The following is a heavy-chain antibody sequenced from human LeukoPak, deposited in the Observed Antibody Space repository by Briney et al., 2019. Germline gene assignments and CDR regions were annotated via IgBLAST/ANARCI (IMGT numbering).Heavy chain of an antibody. Sequence: ALVKVSCKASGYTFTGYYMHWVRQAPGQGLEWMGWINPNSGGTNYAQKFQGRVTMTRDTSISTGYMELSRLRSDDTAVYYCASGEVVPAANFDYWGQGTLVTVSS. CDR2: INPNSGGT. CDR1: GYTFTGYY. CDR3: ASGEVVPAANFDY. V-gene: IGHV1-2*02. D-gene: IGHD2-2*01. J-gene: IGHJ4*02.